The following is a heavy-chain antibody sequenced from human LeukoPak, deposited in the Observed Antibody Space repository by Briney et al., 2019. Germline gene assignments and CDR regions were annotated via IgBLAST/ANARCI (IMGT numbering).Heavy chain of an antibody. CDR3: ASPNYYGSGSRPNDAFDI. V-gene: IGHV1-2*02. CDR1: GYTFTGYY. Sequence: GASVKVSCKASGYTFTGYYMHWVRQAPGQGREWMGWINPNSGGTNYAQKFQGRVTMTRDTSISTAYMELSRLRSDDTAVYYCASPNYYGSGSRPNDAFDIWGQGTMVTVSS. CDR2: INPNSGGT. J-gene: IGHJ3*02. D-gene: IGHD3-10*01.